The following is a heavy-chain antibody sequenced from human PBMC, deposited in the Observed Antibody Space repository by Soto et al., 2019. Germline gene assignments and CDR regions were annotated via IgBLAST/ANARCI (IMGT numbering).Heavy chain of an antibody. D-gene: IGHD1-26*01. J-gene: IGHJ4*02. CDR2: ISYDGSNK. CDR1: GFTFSSYG. V-gene: IGHV3-30*18. Sequence: QVQLVESGGGVVQPGRSLRLSCAASGFTFSSYGMHWVRQAPGKGLEWVAVISYDGSNKYYADSVSGRFTISRDNSKNTLYLQMNNLRAEDTAVYYCAKDWQWELLIYCFDYWGQGALVTVSS. CDR3: AKDWQWELLIYCFDY.